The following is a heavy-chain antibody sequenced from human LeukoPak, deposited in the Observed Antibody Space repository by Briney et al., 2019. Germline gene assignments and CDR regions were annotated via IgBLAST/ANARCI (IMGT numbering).Heavy chain of an antibody. CDR2: MNPNSGNT. V-gene: IGHV1-8*01. Sequence: ASVKGSCKASGYTFTSYDINWVRQATGQGLEWMGWMNPNSGNTGYAQKFQGRVTMTRNTSISTAYMELSSLRSEDTAVYYCARSPTYYDFWSGYLRYYYYYYGMDVWGQGTTVTVSS. D-gene: IGHD3-3*01. CDR3: ARSPTYYDFWSGYLRYYYYYYGMDV. J-gene: IGHJ6*02. CDR1: GYTFTSYD.